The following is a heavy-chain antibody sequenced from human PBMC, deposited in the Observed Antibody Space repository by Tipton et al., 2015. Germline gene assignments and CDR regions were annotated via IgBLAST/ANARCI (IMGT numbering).Heavy chain of an antibody. J-gene: IGHJ5*01. D-gene: IGHD3/OR15-3a*01. V-gene: IGHV1-46*01. CDR1: GYAFTGYS. Sequence: VQLVQSGAEVKKPGASVKVSCKASGYAFTGYSMHWVRQAPGQGLEWLGVINPSGGSTTYAQNLPGRVTLTRDTSTSTVYMELSSLRSEDTAVYYCARNRFWTGYNWFDFWGQGTLVTVSS. CDR2: INPSGGST. CDR3: ARNRFWTGYNWFDF.